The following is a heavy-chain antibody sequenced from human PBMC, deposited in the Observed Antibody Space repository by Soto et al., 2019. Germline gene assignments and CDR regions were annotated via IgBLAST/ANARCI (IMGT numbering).Heavy chain of an antibody. Sequence: GASVNVSCKASGYTFTSYYMHWVRQAPGQGLEWMGIINPSGGSTSYAQKFQGRVTMTRDTSTSTVYMELSSLRSEDTAVYYCARDHYDSSGYYSTFYFDYWGQGTLVTVSS. V-gene: IGHV1-46*01. CDR2: INPSGGST. J-gene: IGHJ4*02. CDR3: ARDHYDSSGYYSTFYFDY. CDR1: GYTFTSYY. D-gene: IGHD3-22*01.